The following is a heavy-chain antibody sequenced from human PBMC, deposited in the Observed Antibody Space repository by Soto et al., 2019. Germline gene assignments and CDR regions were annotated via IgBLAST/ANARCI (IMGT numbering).Heavy chain of an antibody. CDR1: GFTFSSYA. CDR3: VKTRGGNNFDFFD. D-gene: IGHD2-15*01. J-gene: IGHJ4*02. Sequence: EVQLVESGGGLVQPGGSLRLSCSTSGFTFSSYAIHWVRQSQGKGLEYISGVRGNGDPPFYADSVKGRVTISRDNSKNTVYLQMSSLSADDAAVYYCVKTRGGNNFDFFDWGQGTLVTVSS. V-gene: IGHV3-64D*06. CDR2: VRGNGDPP.